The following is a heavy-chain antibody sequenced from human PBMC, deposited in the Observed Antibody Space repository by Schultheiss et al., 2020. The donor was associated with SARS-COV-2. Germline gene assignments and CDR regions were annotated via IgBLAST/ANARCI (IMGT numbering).Heavy chain of an antibody. Sequence: GGSLRLSCAASGFTFSTYAMTWVRQAPGKGLEWVSRINSDGSSTSYADSVKGRFTISRDNAKNTLYLQMSSLRAEDTAVYYCARGADTALPSFFDFWGQGTLVTVSS. J-gene: IGHJ4*02. V-gene: IGHV3-74*01. CDR3: ARGADTALPSFFDF. CDR1: GFTFSTYA. D-gene: IGHD5-18*01. CDR2: INSDGSST.